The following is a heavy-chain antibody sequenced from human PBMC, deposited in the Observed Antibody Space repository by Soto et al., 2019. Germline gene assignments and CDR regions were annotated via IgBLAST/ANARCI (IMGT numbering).Heavy chain of an antibody. CDR1: GFTFSSYA. J-gene: IGHJ4*02. CDR2: VSGGGGST. Sequence: GGSLRLSCAASGFTFSSYAMTWVRQAPGKGLEWVSAVSGGGGSTYYADSVKGRFTISRDNSKNTLYLQMNSLRAEDTAVYYCARVYGIPVAGTLDFWGQGTLVTVSS. V-gene: IGHV3-23*01. CDR3: ARVYGIPVAGTLDF. D-gene: IGHD6-19*01.